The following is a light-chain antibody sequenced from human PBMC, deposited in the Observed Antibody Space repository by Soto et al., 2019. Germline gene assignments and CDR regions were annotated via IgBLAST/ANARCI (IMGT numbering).Light chain of an antibody. CDR2: GTS. Sequence: EIVLSQSPGTLSSSPGERITLSCRASHSFSSSLLAWYQQKPGQAPRLLIYGTSTRATGIPDRFSGSGSSTDFTLTISSLQSEDFAVYYCQQYDNWPPLTFGGGTKVEIK. J-gene: IGKJ4*01. CDR3: QQYDNWPPLT. CDR1: HSFSSSL. V-gene: IGKV3-20*01.